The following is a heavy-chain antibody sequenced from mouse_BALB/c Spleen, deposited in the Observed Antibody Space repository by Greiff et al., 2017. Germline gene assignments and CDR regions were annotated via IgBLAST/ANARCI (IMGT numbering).Heavy chain of an antibody. V-gene: IGHV5-4*02. CDR2: ISDGGSYT. CDR3: ARGGSSLYYYAMDY. D-gene: IGHD1-1*01. J-gene: IGHJ4*01. CDR1: GFTFSDYY. Sequence: EVNVVESGGGLVKPGGSLKLSCAASGFTFSDYYMYWVRQTPEKRLEWVATISDGGSYTYYPDSVKGRFTISRDNAKNNLYLQMSSLKSEDTAMYYCARGGSSLYYYAMDYWGQGTSVTVSS.